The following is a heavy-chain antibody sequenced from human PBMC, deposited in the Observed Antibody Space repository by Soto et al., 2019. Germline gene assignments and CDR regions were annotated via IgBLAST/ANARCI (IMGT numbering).Heavy chain of an antibody. D-gene: IGHD3-3*01. J-gene: IGHJ3*02. CDR3: ARVSLRFLEWLLYESAFDI. Sequence: ASVKVSCKASGYTFTGYYMHWVRQAPGQGLEWMGWINPNSGGTNYAQKFQGRVTMTRDTSISTAYMELSRLRSDDTAVYYCARVSLRFLEWLLYESAFDIWGQGTMVT. CDR2: INPNSGGT. V-gene: IGHV1-2*02. CDR1: GYTFTGYY.